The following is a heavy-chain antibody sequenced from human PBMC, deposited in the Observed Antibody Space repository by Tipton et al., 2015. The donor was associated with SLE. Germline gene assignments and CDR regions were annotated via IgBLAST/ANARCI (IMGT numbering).Heavy chain of an antibody. J-gene: IGHJ4*02. CDR3: ARARGAAGKDLDY. Sequence: TLSLTCTVSGGSISSYYWSWIRQPPGKGLEWIGYIYYSGSTNYNPSLKSRVTISVDTSKNQFSLKLSSVTAADTAVYYCARARGAAGKDLDYWGRGTLVTVSS. D-gene: IGHD6-13*01. CDR2: IYYSGST. CDR1: GGSISSYY. V-gene: IGHV4-59*01.